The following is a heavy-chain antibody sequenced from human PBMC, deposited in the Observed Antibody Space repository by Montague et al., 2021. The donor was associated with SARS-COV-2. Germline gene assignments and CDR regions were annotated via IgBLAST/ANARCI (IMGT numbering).Heavy chain of an antibody. J-gene: IGHJ4*02. Sequence: SLRLSCAASGFTFTNYWMTWVRQAPGKGLEWVANIKQDESEKYYVDFVEGRFAISRDNAKNSLYLQMNSLRVEDTAVYYCTRGPRGNNGGKSDYWGQGTLVTVSS. D-gene: IGHD4-23*01. CDR3: TRGPRGNNGGKSDY. V-gene: IGHV3-7*01. CDR1: GFTFTNYW. CDR2: IKQDESEK.